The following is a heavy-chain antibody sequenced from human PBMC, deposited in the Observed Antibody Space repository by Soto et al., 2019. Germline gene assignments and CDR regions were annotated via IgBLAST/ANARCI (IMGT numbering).Heavy chain of an antibody. J-gene: IGHJ4*02. V-gene: IGHV3-33*01. Sequence: QVQLVESGGGVVQPGRSLRLSCAASGFTFSSYGMHWVRQAPGKGLEWVAVIWYDGSNKYYADCVKGRFTISRDNSKSTLYLQMNSLRAEDTAVYYCARWGIAAGDYWGQGTLVTVSS. D-gene: IGHD6-13*01. CDR3: ARWGIAAGDY. CDR1: GFTFSSYG. CDR2: IWYDGSNK.